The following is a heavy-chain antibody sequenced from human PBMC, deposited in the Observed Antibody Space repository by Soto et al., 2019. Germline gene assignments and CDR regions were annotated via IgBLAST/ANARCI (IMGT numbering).Heavy chain of an antibody. D-gene: IGHD3-10*01. J-gene: IGHJ4*01. CDR2: IYYSGAT. CDR3: ARNGSPSDYGPGY. CDR1: GGSISSGFYY. V-gene: IGHV4-31*03. Sequence: QVQLQESGPGLVKPSQTLSLTCTVSGGSISSGFYYWSWIRQHPGKGLEWIGYIYYSGATYSNPSLKSRVTISLDTSKNQFSLELSSVTAADTAVHYCARNGSPSDYGPGYWGQGTLVTVSS.